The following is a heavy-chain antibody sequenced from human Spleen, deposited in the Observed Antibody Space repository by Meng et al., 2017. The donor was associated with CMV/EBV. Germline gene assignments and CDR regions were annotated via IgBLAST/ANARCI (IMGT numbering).Heavy chain of an antibody. J-gene: IGHJ5*02. CDR3: AKYWYFQTYNWLDP. CDR2: IRSKAYGGTT. V-gene: IGHV3-49*04. Sequence: GESLKIYCTASGFTFGDYAMSWVRQAPGKGLEWVGFIRSKAYGGTTKYAASVKGRFTISRDDSKSIAYLQMNSLKTEDTAVYYCAKYWYFQTYNWLDPWGQGTLVTVSS. CDR1: GFTFGDYA. D-gene: IGHD2-8*02.